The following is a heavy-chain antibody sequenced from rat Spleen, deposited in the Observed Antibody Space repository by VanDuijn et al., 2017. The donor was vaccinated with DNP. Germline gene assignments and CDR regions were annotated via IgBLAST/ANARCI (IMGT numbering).Heavy chain of an antibody. Sequence: EVQVVESGGGLVQPKGSLKLSCAASGFDFNTYAMSWVRQAPGKGLDWVATISIKTHNYVTFYADSLKERFTISRDDSQSMVYLQMDNLKTEDTALYYCTVYYGDYAMDGWGQGTSVTVSS. CDR1: GFDFNTYA. CDR2: ISIKTHNYVT. D-gene: IGHD1-6*01. V-gene: IGHV10-4*01. J-gene: IGHJ4*01. CDR3: TVYYGDYAMDG.